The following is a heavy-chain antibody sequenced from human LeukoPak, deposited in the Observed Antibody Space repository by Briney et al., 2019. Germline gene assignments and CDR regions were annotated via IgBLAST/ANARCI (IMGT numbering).Heavy chain of an antibody. CDR1: GGSISSYY. D-gene: IGHD4-17*01. CDR3: ARAWNYGDYAGFDY. CDR2: IYYSGST. Sequence: SETLSLTCTVSGGSISSYYWSWIRQPPGKGLEWIGYIYYSGSTNYNPSLKSRVTISVDTSKNQFSLKLSSVTAADTAVYYCARAWNYGDYAGFDYWGQGTLVTVSS. J-gene: IGHJ4*02. V-gene: IGHV4-59*01.